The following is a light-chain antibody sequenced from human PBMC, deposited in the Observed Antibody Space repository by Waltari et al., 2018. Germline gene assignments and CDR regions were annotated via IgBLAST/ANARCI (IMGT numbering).Light chain of an antibody. CDR3: SIYMGSGIWV. Sequence: QTVVTQEPSLSVSPGGTVTLTCVFSSGSLSTTSSATWYQQTPGQAPRTLVYKASSRSSGVPDRFSGTILGNKAALTITGAQPEDESDYYCSIYMGSGIWVFGGGTKLTVL. CDR1: SGSLSTTSS. V-gene: IGLV8-61*01. CDR2: KAS. J-gene: IGLJ3*02.